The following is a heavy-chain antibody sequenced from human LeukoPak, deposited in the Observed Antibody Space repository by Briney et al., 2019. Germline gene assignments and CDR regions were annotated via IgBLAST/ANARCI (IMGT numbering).Heavy chain of an antibody. CDR3: ARSSPYCTNGLCYREFNY. D-gene: IGHD2-8*01. CDR2: IYPGDSDT. V-gene: IGHV5-51*01. J-gene: IGHJ4*02. Sequence: GESLKTSCKGSGYSFTSYWIGWVRPMPGEGLEWMGIIYPGDSDTRYSPSFQGQVPLSADKSINTAYLQWSSLKASDTAMYYCARSSPYCTNGLCYREFNYWGQGTLVTVSS. CDR1: GYSFTSYW.